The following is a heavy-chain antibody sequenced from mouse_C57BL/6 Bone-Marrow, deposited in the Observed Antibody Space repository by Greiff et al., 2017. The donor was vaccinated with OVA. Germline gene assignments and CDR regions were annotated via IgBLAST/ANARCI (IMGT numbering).Heavy chain of an antibody. CDR1: GYSITSGYY. J-gene: IGHJ4*01. V-gene: IGHV3-6*01. Sequence: EVKLMESGPGLVKPSQSLSLTCSVTGYSITSGYYWNWIRQFPGNKLEWMGYISYDGSNNYNPSLKNRISITRDTSKNQFFLKLNSVTTEDTATYYCARGGLLRWYYYAMDYWGQGTSVTVSS. CDR2: ISYDGSN. D-gene: IGHD1-1*02. CDR3: ARGGLLRWYYYAMDY.